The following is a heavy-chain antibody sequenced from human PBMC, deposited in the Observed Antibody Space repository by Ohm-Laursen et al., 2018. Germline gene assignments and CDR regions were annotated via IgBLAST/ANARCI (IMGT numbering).Heavy chain of an antibody. V-gene: IGHV1-2*02. J-gene: IGHJ6*02. CDR2: INPNSGGT. CDR1: GYTFTGYY. CDR3: ARATMVYCGMDV. D-gene: IGHD5-12*01. Sequence: ASVKVSCKASGYTFTGYYVHWVRQAPGQGLEWMGWINPNSGGTKFAQKFQGRVTVTRDTSISTVYMELSSLTSDDTAMYYCARATMVYCGMDVWGQGTTVTVSS.